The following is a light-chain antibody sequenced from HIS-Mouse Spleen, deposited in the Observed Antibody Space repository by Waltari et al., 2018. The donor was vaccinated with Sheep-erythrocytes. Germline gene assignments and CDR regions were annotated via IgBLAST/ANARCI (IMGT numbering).Light chain of an antibody. CDR3: SSYTSSSTQV. V-gene: IGLV2-14*01. CDR2: EVS. Sequence: QSALTQPASVSGSPGQSITISCTGTSSDVGGYNYVSWYQQHPGKAPKLMIYEVSNRPAGVSNRVSGSKSGKTASLTISGLQAEDEADYYCSSYTSSSTQVFGGGTKLTVL. CDR1: SSDVGGYNY. J-gene: IGLJ2*01.